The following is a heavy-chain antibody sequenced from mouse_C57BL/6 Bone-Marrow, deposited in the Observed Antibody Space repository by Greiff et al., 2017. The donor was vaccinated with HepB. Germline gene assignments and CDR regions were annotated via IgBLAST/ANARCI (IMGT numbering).Heavy chain of an antibody. CDR2: INPSNGGT. Sequence: VQLQQSGTELVKPGASVKLSCKASGYTFTSYWMHWVKQRPGQGLEWIGNINPSNGGTNYNEKFKSKATLTVDKSSSTAYMQLSSLTSEDSAVYYCARAFITTVVAYRWYFDVWGTGTTVTVSS. CDR1: GYTFTSYW. J-gene: IGHJ1*03. D-gene: IGHD1-1*01. CDR3: ARAFITTVVAYRWYFDV. V-gene: IGHV1-53*01.